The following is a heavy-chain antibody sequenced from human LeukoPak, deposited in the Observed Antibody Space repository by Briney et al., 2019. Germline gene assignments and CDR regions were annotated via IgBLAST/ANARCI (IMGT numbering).Heavy chain of an antibody. D-gene: IGHD5-18*01. J-gene: IGHJ4*02. CDR3: ARIPDTAMGLFDY. CDR1: GGSFSGYY. Sequence: SETLSLTCAVYGGSFSGYYWSWIRQPPGKGLEWIGEINHSGSTNYNPSLKSRVTLSVDTSKNQFSLKLSSVTAADTAVYYCARIPDTAMGLFDYWGQGTLVTVSS. CDR2: INHSGST. V-gene: IGHV4-34*01.